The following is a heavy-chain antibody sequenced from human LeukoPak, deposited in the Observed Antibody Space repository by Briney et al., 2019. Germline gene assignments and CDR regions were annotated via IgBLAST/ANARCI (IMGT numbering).Heavy chain of an antibody. V-gene: IGHV3-48*02. CDR2: ISSSSDTI. J-gene: IGHJ3*02. Sequence: PGGSLRLSCAASGFTFSTYSMSLFRQAPGKGLEWVSFISSSSDTIYYGDSVKGRFTISRDNAKNSLYLQMNSLRDEDTAVYYCARDSRYAFDIWGQGTMVTVSS. CDR1: GFTFSTYS. CDR3: ARDSRYAFDI.